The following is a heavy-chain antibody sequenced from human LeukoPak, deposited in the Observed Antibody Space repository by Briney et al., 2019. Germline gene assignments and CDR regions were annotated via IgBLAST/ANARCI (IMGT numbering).Heavy chain of an antibody. CDR2: IYYSGST. CDR3: ARHTDIAPLSSLKY. CDR1: GGSISSYY. J-gene: IGHJ4*02. D-gene: IGHD6-13*01. V-gene: IGHV4-59*08. Sequence: PSETLSLTCTESGGSISSYYLSWIRQTPGKGLEWIGDIYYSGSTNYNPSLKSRVTISVDTFKTQFSLKLSSVPAADTAVYYCARHTDIAPLSSLKYWGQGTLVTVSS.